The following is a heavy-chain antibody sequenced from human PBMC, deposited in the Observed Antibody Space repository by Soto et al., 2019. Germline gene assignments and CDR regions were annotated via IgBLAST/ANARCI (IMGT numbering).Heavy chain of an antibody. CDR2: IYYSGST. CDR1: GGSISSYY. V-gene: IGHV4-59*01. Sequence: LSLTCTVSGGSISSYYWSWIRQPPGKGLEWIGYIYYSGSTNYNPSLKSRVTISVDTSKNQFSLKLSSVTAADTAVYYCARVFPVSGWFDPWGQGTLVTVSS. CDR3: ARVFPVSGWFDP. J-gene: IGHJ5*02. D-gene: IGHD6-19*01.